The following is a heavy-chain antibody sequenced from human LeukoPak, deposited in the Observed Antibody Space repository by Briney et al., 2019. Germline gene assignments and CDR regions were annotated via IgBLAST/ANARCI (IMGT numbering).Heavy chain of an antibody. V-gene: IGHV1-2*02. Sequence: GASVKVSCKTFGYPFSSCGINWVRQAPGQGLEWMGWINPNSGGTNYAQKFQGRVTMTRDTSISTAYMELSRLRSDDTAVYYCARWGAFHYYYMDVWGKGTTVTISS. CDR2: INPNSGGT. CDR1: GYPFSSCG. D-gene: IGHD4/OR15-4a*01. CDR3: ARWGAFHYYYMDV. J-gene: IGHJ6*03.